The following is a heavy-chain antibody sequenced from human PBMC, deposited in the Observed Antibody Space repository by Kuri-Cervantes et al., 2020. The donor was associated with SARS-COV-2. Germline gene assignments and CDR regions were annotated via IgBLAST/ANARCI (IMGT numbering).Heavy chain of an antibody. CDR2: ISAYNGNT. Sequence: ASVKVSCKASGYTFTSYGISWVRQAPGQGLEWMGWISAYNGNTNYAQKLQGRVTMTRDTSTSTVYMELSSLSSEDTAVYYCATETITIFGVVNRGWGLENWGQGTLVTVSS. V-gene: IGHV1-18*01. CDR1: GYTFTSYG. D-gene: IGHD3-3*01. J-gene: IGHJ4*02. CDR3: ATETITIFGVVNRGWGLEN.